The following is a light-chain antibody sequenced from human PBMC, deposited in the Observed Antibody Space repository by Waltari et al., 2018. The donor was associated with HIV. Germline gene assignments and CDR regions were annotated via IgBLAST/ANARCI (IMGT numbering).Light chain of an antibody. CDR2: NDT. CDR3: QVWDRSAGQPGDRYV. V-gene: IGLV3-21*02. CDR1: NIATQR. J-gene: IGLJ1*01. Sequence: SSVLTQPPSLSVAPRETATVTCEGDNIATQRVLWHEKRPGQAPVLVISNDTARPSGIPGRFSGSPAGNTATLSSTKAEAGDEADYFWQVWDRSAGQPGDRYVFGPGTKVSVL.